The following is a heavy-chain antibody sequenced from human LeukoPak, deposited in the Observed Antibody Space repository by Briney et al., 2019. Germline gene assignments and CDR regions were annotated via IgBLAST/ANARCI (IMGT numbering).Heavy chain of an antibody. Sequence: ASVKVSCKASGYTFTSYGINWVRQAPGQGLERMGWIRVYNGNKNYAQKLQGRVTMTTDTSTSTAYMELRSLRSEDTAVYYCARGPGGRSGYYPLEDYYYYYYMDVWGKGTTVTVSS. V-gene: IGHV1-18*01. D-gene: IGHD3-22*01. CDR3: ARGPGGRSGYYPLEDYYYYYYMDV. CDR1: GYTFTSYG. CDR2: IRVYNGNK. J-gene: IGHJ6*03.